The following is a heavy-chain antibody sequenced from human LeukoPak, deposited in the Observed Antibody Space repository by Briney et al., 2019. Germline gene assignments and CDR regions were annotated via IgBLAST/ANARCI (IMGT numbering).Heavy chain of an antibody. V-gene: IGHV1-2*02. CDR1: GYSFTGYY. J-gene: IGHJ4*02. CDR2: INPNSGGT. D-gene: IGHD2-2*02. CDR3: ARERVRRDCSSTSCYNRMAAATFDY. Sequence: ASVKVSCKASGYSFTGYYFHWVRHAPGQGLEWIGWINPNSGGTNYAQKYHGRVTMPRTTSINTAYMDLSRLRSDDTAVYYRARERVRRDCSSTSCYNRMAAATFDYWGQGTLVTVSS.